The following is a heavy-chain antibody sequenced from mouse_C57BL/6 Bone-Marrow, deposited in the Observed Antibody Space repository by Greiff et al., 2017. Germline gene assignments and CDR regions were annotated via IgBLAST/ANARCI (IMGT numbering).Heavy chain of an antibody. CDR2: ISSGSSTI. Sequence: EVKLVESGGGLVKPGGSLKLSCAASGFTFSDYGMHWVRQAPEKGLEWVAYISSGSSTIYYADTVKGRFTISRDNAKNTLFLQMTSLRSEDTAMYYCARSLGYAMGYWGQGASVTVSS. V-gene: IGHV5-17*01. CDR1: GFTFSDYG. CDR3: ARSLGYAMGY. J-gene: IGHJ4*01. D-gene: IGHD3-3*01.